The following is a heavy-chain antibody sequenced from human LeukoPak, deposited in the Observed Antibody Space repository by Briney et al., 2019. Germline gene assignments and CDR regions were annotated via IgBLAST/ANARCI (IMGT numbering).Heavy chain of an antibody. CDR3: ARAGSSGWYGGVDY. J-gene: IGHJ4*02. CDR1: GGSISSSSYY. D-gene: IGHD6-19*01. V-gene: IGHV4-39*07. Sequence: SETLSLTCTVSGGSISSSSYYWGWIRQPPGKGLEWIGSIYYSGSTYYNPSLKSRVTISGDTSKNQFSLKLSSVTAADTAVYYCARAGSSGWYGGVDYWGQGTLVTVSS. CDR2: IYYSGST.